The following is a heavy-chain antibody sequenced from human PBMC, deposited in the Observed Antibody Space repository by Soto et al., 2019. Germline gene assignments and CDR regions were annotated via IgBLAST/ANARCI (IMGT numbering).Heavy chain of an antibody. CDR1: GFTFSDYY. CDR2: ISSSSSYT. V-gene: IGHV3-11*06. D-gene: IGHD6-13*01. CDR3: ARATGSAAAYFDY. Sequence: GGSLRLSCAASGFTFSDYYMSWIRQAPGEGLEWVSYISSSSSYTNYADPVKGRFTISRDNAKNSLYLQMNSLRAEDTAVYYCARATGSAAAYFDYWGQGTLVTVSS. J-gene: IGHJ4*02.